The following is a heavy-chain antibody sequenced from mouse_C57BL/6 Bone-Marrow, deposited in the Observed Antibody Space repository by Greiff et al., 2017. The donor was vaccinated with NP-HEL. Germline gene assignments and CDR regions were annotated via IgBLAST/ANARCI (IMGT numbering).Heavy chain of an antibody. J-gene: IGHJ1*03. CDR1: GFHFKDDY. CDR3: TSRWLLWYFDV. Sequence: EVMLVASGAELVRPGASVKLSCTASGFHFKDDYMHWVKQRPEPGLEWIGWIDPENGDTVYASHFHGKDTITADTSSNTAYLQLSSLTSEDTAVYYCTSRWLLWYFDVWGTGTTVTVSS. CDR2: IDPENGDT. V-gene: IGHV14-4*01. D-gene: IGHD2-3*01.